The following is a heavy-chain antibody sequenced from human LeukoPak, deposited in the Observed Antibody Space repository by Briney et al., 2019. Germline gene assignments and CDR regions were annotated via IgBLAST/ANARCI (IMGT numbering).Heavy chain of an antibody. D-gene: IGHD5-24*01. CDR2: IYTSGST. J-gene: IGHJ4*02. V-gene: IGHV4-4*07. CDR3: ARVRGDGYNLPFDY. CDR1: GGSISSYY. Sequence: PSETLSLTCTVSGGSISSYYWSCIRQPAGKGLEWIGRIYTSGSTNYYPSLKGRVTMSVDTSKNQFSLKLSSVTAADTAVYYCARVRGDGYNLPFDYWGQGTLVTVSS.